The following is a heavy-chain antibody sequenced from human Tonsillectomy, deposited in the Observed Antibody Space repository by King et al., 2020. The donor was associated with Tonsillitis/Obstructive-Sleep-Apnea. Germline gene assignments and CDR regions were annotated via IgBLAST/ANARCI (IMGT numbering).Heavy chain of an antibody. CDR3: ARESPSSASTLTFYGMYV. CDR1: GFTFRRYA. CDR2: ISYDGNYK. D-gene: IGHD2-2*01. V-gene: IGHV3-30*04. J-gene: IGHJ6*02. Sequence: VQLVESGGGVVQPGRSLRLSCLASGFTFRRYAMHWVRQAPGKGLEWVAVISYDGNYKYYADSVKGRFTISRDNSKNTLYLQMNSLRTEDTAVFYCARESPSSASTLTFYGMYVCGQGTTVTVS.